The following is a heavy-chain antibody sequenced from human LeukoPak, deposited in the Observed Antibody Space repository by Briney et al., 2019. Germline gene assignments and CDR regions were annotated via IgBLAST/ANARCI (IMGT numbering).Heavy chain of an antibody. D-gene: IGHD6-13*01. Sequence: PGGSLRLSCAASGFTFSSYEMNWVRQAPGEGLEGVSYISSSGRTIYYADSVKGGSTFSRDNAKNSLYLKMKSLRAEDKAVYYCARWALAAAGTYYYYYGMDVWGQGTTVTVSS. V-gene: IGHV3-48*03. CDR3: ARWALAAAGTYYYYYGMDV. J-gene: IGHJ6*02. CDR1: GFTFSSYE. CDR2: ISSSGRTI.